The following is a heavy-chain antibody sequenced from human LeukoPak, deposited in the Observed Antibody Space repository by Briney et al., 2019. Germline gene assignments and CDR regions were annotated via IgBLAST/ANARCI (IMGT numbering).Heavy chain of an antibody. D-gene: IGHD2-15*01. Sequence: PTETLSLTCAVSGGSLSRSSYYWAWIRQPPGKGLEWIGSIYHDGSTYPNPSLEGRVTISVDTSKNQFSLKLTSVTAADTVMYHCARRAHVGEPAAWGQGTLVTVSS. CDR3: ARRAHVGEPAA. V-gene: IGHV4-39*01. CDR1: GGSLSRSSYY. CDR2: IYHDGST. J-gene: IGHJ5*02.